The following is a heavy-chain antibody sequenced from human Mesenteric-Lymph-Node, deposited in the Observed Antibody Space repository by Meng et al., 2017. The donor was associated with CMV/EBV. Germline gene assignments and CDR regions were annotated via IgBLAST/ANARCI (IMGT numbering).Heavy chain of an antibody. J-gene: IGHJ6*02. CDR1: GFPFTTYS. CDR2: ISGSSGSI. CDR3: AKDMIAASGVGYRYNYYAMDV. D-gene: IGHD6-13*01. V-gene: IGHV3-21*04. Sequence: GGSLRLSCAASGFPFTTYSMNWVRQAPGKGLEWVSSISGSSGSIYYTDSVKGRFTVSRDNAKNSLYLQMNSLRAEDSALYYCAKDMIAASGVGYRYNYYAMDVWGQGTTVTVSS.